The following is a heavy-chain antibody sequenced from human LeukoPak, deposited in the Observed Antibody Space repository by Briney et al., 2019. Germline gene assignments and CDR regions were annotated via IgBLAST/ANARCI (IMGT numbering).Heavy chain of an antibody. V-gene: IGHV4-59*01. CDR3: ARAGGYSYGYFDY. Sequence: SETLSLTCTVSGGSISSYYWSWIRQPPGKGLEWIGYIYYSGSTNYNPSLKSRVTISVDTSKNQFSLKLSSVTAADTAVYYCARAGGYSYGYFDYWGQGTLVTVSS. CDR1: GGSISSYY. D-gene: IGHD5-18*01. J-gene: IGHJ4*02. CDR2: IYYSGST.